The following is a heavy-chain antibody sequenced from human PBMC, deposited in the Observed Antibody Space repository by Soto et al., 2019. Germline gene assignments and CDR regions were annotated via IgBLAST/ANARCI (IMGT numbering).Heavy chain of an antibody. D-gene: IGHD3-16*01. V-gene: IGHV1-18*01. CDR3: ARELGVSPSAPLDY. CDR1: GYRFSSYG. CDR2: INTFNGNT. Sequence: QVQLVQSGGEVKKPGPSVKVSCKASGYRFSSYGLNWLRQAPVQGPEWMGWINTFNGNTNSAQKFQGRLRVTTDASTSRVFMALSSLTSDDTAVYFCARELGVSPSAPLDYCGQGTLITVSS. J-gene: IGHJ4*02.